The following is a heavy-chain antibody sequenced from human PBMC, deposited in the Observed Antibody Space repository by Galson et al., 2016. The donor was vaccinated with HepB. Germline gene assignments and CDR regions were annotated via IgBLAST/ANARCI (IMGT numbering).Heavy chain of an antibody. Sequence: SLRLSCAASGFTFSSYWMHWVRQAPGKGLVWVSRINSDGSSTSYADAVKGRFTISRDNSKNTLYLQMNSLRAEDTAVYYCASGYYGSGSYYNGYYYYGKDVWGQGTTVTVSS. CDR3: ASGYYGSGSYYNGYYYYGKDV. J-gene: IGHJ6*02. V-gene: IGHV3-74*01. CDR1: GFTFSSYW. CDR2: INSDGSST. D-gene: IGHD3-10*01.